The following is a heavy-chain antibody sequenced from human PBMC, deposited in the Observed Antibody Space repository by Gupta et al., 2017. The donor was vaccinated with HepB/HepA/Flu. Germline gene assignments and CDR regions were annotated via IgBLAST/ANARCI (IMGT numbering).Heavy chain of an antibody. D-gene: IGHD1-1*01. V-gene: IGHV4-39*01. CDR2: IYYSGST. J-gene: IGHJ4*02. Sequence: QLQLQESGPGLVKPQETLSLPCTVSGGSISSSSYYWGWIRQPPGKGLEWIGSIYYSGSTYYNPSLKSRVTISVDTSKNQFSLKLSSGTAADTAVYYCARQVGYWNPVTRKYFDYWGQGTLVTVSS. CDR1: GGSISSSSYY. CDR3: ARQVGYWNPVTRKYFDY.